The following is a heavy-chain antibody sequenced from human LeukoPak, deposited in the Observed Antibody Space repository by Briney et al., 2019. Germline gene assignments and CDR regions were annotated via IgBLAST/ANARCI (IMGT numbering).Heavy chain of an antibody. CDR2: VWYVASDK. CDR3: ATDRGAHDVFDV. V-gene: IGHV3-33*03. D-gene: IGHD3-16*01. Sequence: PGTSLRLSCAASEFTFRDYGMHWVRQAPGKGLEWVAVVWYVASDKYYGDAVKGRFTISRDNSKNMVYLEMNSLRVEDTATYYCATDRGAHDVFDVWGQGTTVIVSS. CDR1: EFTFRDYG. J-gene: IGHJ3*01.